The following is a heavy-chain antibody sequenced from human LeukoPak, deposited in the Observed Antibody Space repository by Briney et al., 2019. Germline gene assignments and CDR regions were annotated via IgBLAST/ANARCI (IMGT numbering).Heavy chain of an antibody. Sequence: GGSLRLSCAASGFTFSNYYMSWIRQAPGKGLEWVSYFSSSSGYTNYADSVKGRFTISRDNAKNSLYLQMNSLRAEDTAVYYCARDWLQGSSGWYWGHGTLVTVSA. J-gene: IGHJ4*01. D-gene: IGHD6-19*01. V-gene: IGHV3-11*06. CDR3: ARDWLQGSSGWY. CDR2: FSSSSGYT. CDR1: GFTFSNYY.